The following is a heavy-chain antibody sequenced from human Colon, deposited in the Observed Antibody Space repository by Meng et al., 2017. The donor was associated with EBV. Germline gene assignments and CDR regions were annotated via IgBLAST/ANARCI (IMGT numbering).Heavy chain of an antibody. V-gene: IGHV4-30-4*01. CDR3: ARDSPVSHFDY. Sequence: QVQLQEAGPGLVKPSQTLSLTCAVSGGSISSGGYYWSCSRQPPGKGLEWIGYIYYSGSTYYNPSLKSRVTISVDTSKNQFSLKLSSVTAADTAVYFCARDSPVSHFDYWGQGTLVTVSS. J-gene: IGHJ4*02. D-gene: IGHD3-22*01. CDR2: IYYSGST. CDR1: GGSISSGGYY.